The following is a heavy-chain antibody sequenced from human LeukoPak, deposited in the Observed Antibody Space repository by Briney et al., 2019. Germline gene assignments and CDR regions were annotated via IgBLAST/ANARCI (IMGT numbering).Heavy chain of an antibody. D-gene: IGHD6-6*01. CDR1: GFTFSFYW. Sequence: PGGSLRLSCAASGFTFSFYWMSWVRQAPGKGLECVANIKEDGSEKYYVDSVKGRFTISRDNAKNSLFLQMNSLRDEDTAVYYCASGFSSSPYFDYWGQGTLVTVSS. J-gene: IGHJ4*02. CDR3: ASGFSSSPYFDY. CDR2: IKEDGSEK. V-gene: IGHV3-7*02.